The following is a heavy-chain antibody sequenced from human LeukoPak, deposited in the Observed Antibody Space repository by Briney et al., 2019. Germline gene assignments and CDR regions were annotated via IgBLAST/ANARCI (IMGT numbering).Heavy chain of an antibody. CDR2: IWYDGTYK. D-gene: IGHD3-10*01. CDR1: GFTFSSYG. CDR3: ARGSSGSGSYQDF. J-gene: IGHJ4*02. Sequence: GRSLRLSCVASGFTFSSYGIHWVRQAPGKGLEWVALIWYDGTYKTYADSVKGRFTVSRDNSKKTLFLQMTSLRAEDTAIYYCARGSSGSGSYQDFWGQGTLATVSS. V-gene: IGHV3-33*01.